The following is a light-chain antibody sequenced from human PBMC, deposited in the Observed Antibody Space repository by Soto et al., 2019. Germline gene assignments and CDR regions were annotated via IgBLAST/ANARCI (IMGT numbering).Light chain of an antibody. J-gene: IGKJ5*01. CDR1: QGVSTY. Sequence: EIVLTQSPATLSLSPGERATLSCRASQGVSTYLAWYQHKPGPAPRLLIYGASSRATGIPDRFSGSGSGTDFTLTISRLEPEDFAVYYCQQYSNWPPITFGQGTRLEIK. CDR2: GAS. V-gene: IGKV3-11*01. CDR3: QQYSNWPPIT.